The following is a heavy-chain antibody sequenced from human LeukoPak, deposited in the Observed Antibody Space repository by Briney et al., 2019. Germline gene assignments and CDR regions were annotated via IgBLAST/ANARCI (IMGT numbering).Heavy chain of an antibody. CDR3: AREPSGYHNT. J-gene: IGHJ4*02. CDR1: GFTFCSYE. Sequence: GGSLRLSCAASGFTFCSYEMNWVRQAPGKGLEWVSYISSSGSTIYYADSVKGRFTISRDNSKNTLYLQMNSLRAEDTGVYYCAREPSGYHNTGAQGTLVTVSS. CDR2: ISSSGSTI. V-gene: IGHV3-48*03. D-gene: IGHD5-12*01.